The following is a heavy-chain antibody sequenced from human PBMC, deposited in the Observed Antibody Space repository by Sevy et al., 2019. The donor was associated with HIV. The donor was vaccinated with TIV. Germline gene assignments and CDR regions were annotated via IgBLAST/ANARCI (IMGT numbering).Heavy chain of an antibody. Sequence: ASVKVSCKASGYIFSDYHIHWARQAPGQRLEWMGWINGKSGDTEYAEKFQGRVTMSRDTAISTAYMELTRRQSDDTALYYCAKVGVGGSAFFDHWGQGTLVTVSS. D-gene: IGHD1-26*01. CDR3: AKVGVGGSAFFDH. V-gene: IGHV1-2*02. J-gene: IGHJ4*02. CDR2: INGKSGDT. CDR1: GYIFSDYH.